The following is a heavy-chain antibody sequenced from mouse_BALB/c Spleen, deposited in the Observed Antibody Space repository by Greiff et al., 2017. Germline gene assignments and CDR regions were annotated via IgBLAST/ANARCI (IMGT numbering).Heavy chain of an antibody. V-gene: IGHV6-6*02. CDR3: TMITTSWFAY. D-gene: IGHD2-4*01. J-gene: IGHJ3*01. CDR1: GFTFSNYW. Sequence: EVKLVESGGGLAQPGGSMKLSCVASGFTFSNYWMNWVRQSPEKGLEWVAEIRLKSNNYATHYAESVKGRFTISRDDSKSSVYLQMNNLRAEDTGIYYCTMITTSWFAYWGQGTLVTVSA. CDR2: IRLKSNNYAT.